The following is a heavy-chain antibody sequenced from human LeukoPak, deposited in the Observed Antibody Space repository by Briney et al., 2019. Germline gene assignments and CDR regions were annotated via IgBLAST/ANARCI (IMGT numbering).Heavy chain of an antibody. D-gene: IGHD1-26*01. Sequence: GGSLRLSCAASGFTFSSYGMHWVRQAPGKGLEWVAVIWYDGSNKYYADSVKGRFTISRDNSKNTLYLQMNSLRAEDTAVYYCAREPEYSGSYFYYWGQGTLVTVSS. CDR2: IWYDGSNK. CDR1: GFTFSSYG. CDR3: AREPEYSGSYFYY. J-gene: IGHJ4*02. V-gene: IGHV3-33*01.